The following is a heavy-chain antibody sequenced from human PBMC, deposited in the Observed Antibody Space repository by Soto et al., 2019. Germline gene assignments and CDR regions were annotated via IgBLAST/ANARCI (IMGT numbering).Heavy chain of an antibody. Sequence: GASVKVSCKASGYTFTSYGISWVRQAPGQGLEWMGWISAYNGNTNYAQKLQGRVTMTTDTSTSTAYMELRGLRSDDTAVYYCARDSCTSCYTDYYYGMDVWGQGTTVTVSS. D-gene: IGHD2-2*02. V-gene: IGHV1-18*04. CDR2: ISAYNGNT. J-gene: IGHJ6*02. CDR3: ARDSCTSCYTDYYYGMDV. CDR1: GYTFTSYG.